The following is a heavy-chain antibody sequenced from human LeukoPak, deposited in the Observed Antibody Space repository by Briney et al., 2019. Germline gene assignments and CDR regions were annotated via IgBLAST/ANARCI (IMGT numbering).Heavy chain of an antibody. J-gene: IGHJ4*02. D-gene: IGHD3-22*01. V-gene: IGHV4-39*01. CDR2: IYYSGTL. CDR1: GCPIRTSTYY. CDR3: ARLLYDRSGFYYFDF. Sequence: SETLSLTCTVSGCPIRTSTYYWGWIRQPPGKGLDWVGSIYYSGTLYHNPSLKSRVTMSVDTSRNQFSLKLTSVTAADTAVYYCARLLYDRSGFYYFDFWGQGTLVTVSS.